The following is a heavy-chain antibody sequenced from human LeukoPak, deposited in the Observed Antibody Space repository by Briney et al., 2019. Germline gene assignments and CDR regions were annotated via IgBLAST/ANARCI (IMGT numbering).Heavy chain of an antibody. J-gene: IGHJ4*02. CDR2: ISAYNGNT. CDR3: ARGVPYYDILTGYGNYFDY. Sequence: ASVKVSCKASGYTFTSYGISWVRQAPGQGLEWMGWISAYNGNTNYAQKLQGRVTMTTDTSTSTAYMELRSLRSDDTAAYYCARGVPYYDILTGYGNYFDYWGQGTLVTVSS. CDR1: GYTFTSYG. D-gene: IGHD3-9*01. V-gene: IGHV1-18*01.